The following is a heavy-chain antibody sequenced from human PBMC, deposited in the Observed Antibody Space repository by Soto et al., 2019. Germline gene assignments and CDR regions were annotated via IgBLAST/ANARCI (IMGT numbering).Heavy chain of an antibody. Sequence: PGGSLRLSCSASGFTFSSYAMHWVRQAPGKGLEYVSAISSNGDSTNYADSVKGRFTISRDNSKNTLYLQMSSLRAEDTAVYYCVTGSTEYSSSFYFDYWGQGILVTVSS. D-gene: IGHD6-6*01. CDR2: ISSNGDST. J-gene: IGHJ4*02. V-gene: IGHV3-64D*06. CDR3: VTGSTEYSSSFYFDY. CDR1: GFTFSSYA.